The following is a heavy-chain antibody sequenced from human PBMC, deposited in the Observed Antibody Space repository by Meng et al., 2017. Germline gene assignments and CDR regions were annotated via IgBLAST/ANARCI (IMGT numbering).Heavy chain of an antibody. Sequence: SVKVSCKASGYTFPDYWLHWVRRAPGQGLEWMGGIIPIFGTANYAQKFQGRVTITADESTSTAYMELSSLRSEDTAVYYCAFSQGDIVVVPAATPPYYYGMDVWGQGTTVTVSS. V-gene: IGHV1-69*13. D-gene: IGHD2-2*01. CDR1: GYTFPDYW. CDR3: AFSQGDIVVVPAATPPYYYGMDV. J-gene: IGHJ6*02. CDR2: IIPIFGTA.